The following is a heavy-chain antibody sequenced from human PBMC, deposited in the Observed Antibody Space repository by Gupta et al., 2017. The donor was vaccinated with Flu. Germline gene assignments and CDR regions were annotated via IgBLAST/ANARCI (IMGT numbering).Heavy chain of an antibody. D-gene: IGHD4-4*01. Sequence: APGKGLEWGAVILYDGSNKYYADSVKGRFTISRDNSKNTLYLQMNSLRAEDTAVYYCARAGTTVTLSNWFDPWGQGTLVTVSS. CDR3: ARAGTTVTLSNWFDP. V-gene: IGHV3-33*01. J-gene: IGHJ5*02. CDR2: ILYDGSNK.